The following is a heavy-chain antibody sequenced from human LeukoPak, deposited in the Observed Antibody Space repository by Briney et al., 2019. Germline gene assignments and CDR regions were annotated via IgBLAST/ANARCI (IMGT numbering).Heavy chain of an antibody. V-gene: IGHV4-28*03. CDR1: GYSISSSNW. J-gene: IGHJ2*01. CDR2: IYYSGST. CDR3: ARDRDPLQNWYFDL. Sequence: LDTLSLTCAVSGYSISSSNWWGWIRQPPGEGLEWIGSIYYSGSTNYNPSLKSRVTISVDTSKNQFSLKLSSVTAADTAVYYCARDRDPLQNWYFDLWGRGTLVTVSS. D-gene: IGHD5-24*01.